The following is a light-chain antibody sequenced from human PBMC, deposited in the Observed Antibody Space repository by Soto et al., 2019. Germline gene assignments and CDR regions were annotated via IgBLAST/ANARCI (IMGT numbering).Light chain of an antibody. V-gene: IGKV3-15*01. J-gene: IGKJ2*01. Sequence: EIVMTQSTATLSVSPGGRATLSCRASQSVSSYLAWYQQRPGQPPRLLIYGASTRATGIPARFSGSGSGTEFSLTISSLQSEDFAVYYCQQYNTWPPKYTFGQGTKLEIK. CDR1: QSVSSY. CDR3: QQYNTWPPKYT. CDR2: GAS.